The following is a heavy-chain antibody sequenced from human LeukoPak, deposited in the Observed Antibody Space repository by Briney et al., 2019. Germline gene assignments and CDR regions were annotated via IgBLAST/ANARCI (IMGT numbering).Heavy chain of an antibody. J-gene: IGHJ4*02. D-gene: IGHD3-22*01. V-gene: IGHV4-39*01. CDR1: GGSISTSSYY. CDR3: ARRSDYYDSSGYYAY. Sequence: SSETLSLTCTVSGGSISTSSYYWGWIRQPPGKGLEWIGSLYYTGSTHHNPSLKSRVTMSVDTSKNQFSLKLSSVTAADTAVYYCARRSDYYDSSGYYAYWGQGTLVTVSS. CDR2: LYYTGST.